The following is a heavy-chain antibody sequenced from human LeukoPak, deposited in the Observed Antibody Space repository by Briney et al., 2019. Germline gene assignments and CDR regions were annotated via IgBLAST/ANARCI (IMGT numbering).Heavy chain of an antibody. Sequence: KNGASPEIYCQGSGWIFPRYWLGPVRQMPGKGLEWMGIIYPGDSDTIYSPSFQGQVTISADKSTSTANPQWSSLKASDTAMYYCSRSGGNYYSIWGQGTMVTVSS. CDR3: SRSGGNYYSI. V-gene: IGHV5-51*01. CDR1: GWIFPRYW. J-gene: IGHJ3*02. D-gene: IGHD1-26*01. CDR2: IYPGDSDT.